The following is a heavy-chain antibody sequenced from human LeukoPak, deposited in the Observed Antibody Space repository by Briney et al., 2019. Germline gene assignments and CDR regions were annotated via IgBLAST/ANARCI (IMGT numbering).Heavy chain of an antibody. V-gene: IGHV4-59*01. CDR2: IYYSGST. Sequence: PSETLSLTCTVSGGSISSYYWSWIRQPPGQGLEWIGYIYYSGSTTYNPSLKSRVTISVDTSKNQFSLKLSSVTAADTAVYYCARVDVWFDPWGQGTLVTVSS. CDR1: GGSISSYY. CDR3: ARVDVWFDP. J-gene: IGHJ5*02.